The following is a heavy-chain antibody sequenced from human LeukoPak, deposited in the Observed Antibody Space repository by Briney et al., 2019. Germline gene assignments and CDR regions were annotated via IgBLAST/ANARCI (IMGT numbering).Heavy chain of an antibody. Sequence: SETLSLTCTVSGGSISNYFWSWLRQPPGKGLECIGYIYYSDSTNYNPSLKSRVTVSVDTSMNQFSLKLSSVTAADTAVYYCARFPGSAEYRHYYYMDVWGKGTTVTVS. CDR1: GGSISNYF. J-gene: IGHJ6*03. V-gene: IGHV4-59*01. D-gene: IGHD2-15*01. CDR2: IYYSDST. CDR3: ARFPGSAEYRHYYYMDV.